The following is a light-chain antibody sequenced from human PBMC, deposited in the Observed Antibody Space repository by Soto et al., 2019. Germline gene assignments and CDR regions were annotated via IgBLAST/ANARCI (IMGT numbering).Light chain of an antibody. Sequence: DIQMTQSPSSLSASVGERVTITCRASQSINNYLNWYQQKPGQAPKFLIYAASSLQSGVPSRFSGRGSGTDFTLTISSLQPEDFATYYCQQSYSFPSFGQGTRLEIK. CDR2: AAS. J-gene: IGKJ5*01. V-gene: IGKV1-39*01. CDR1: QSINNY. CDR3: QQSYSFPS.